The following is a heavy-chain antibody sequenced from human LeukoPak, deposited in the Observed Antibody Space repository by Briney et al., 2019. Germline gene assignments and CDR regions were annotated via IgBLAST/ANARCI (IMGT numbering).Heavy chain of an antibody. V-gene: IGHV1-69*04. J-gene: IGHJ4*02. CDR3: AREVPDRTTDY. D-gene: IGHD1-7*01. Sequence: SVTVSCTASGGTFIIYTSSWGRHAPGQGPEWMGRIIPILGIANYAQKFQGRVTITADKSTSTAYMELSSLRSEDTAVYYCAREVPDRTTDYWGQGTLVTVSS. CDR2: IIPILGIA. CDR1: GGTFIIYT.